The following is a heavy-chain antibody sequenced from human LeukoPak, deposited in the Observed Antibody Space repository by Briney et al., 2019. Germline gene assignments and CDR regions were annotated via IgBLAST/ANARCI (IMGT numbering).Heavy chain of an antibody. CDR2: ISNSGGST. CDR3: AKLGDYGY. D-gene: IGHD4-17*01. CDR1: GFTFNNYG. V-gene: IGHV3-23*01. Sequence: GGSLRLSCAASGFTFNNYGRNWVRQAPGKGLEWVSAISNSGGSTYYADSVKGRFIISRDNSKNTPYLQMNSLRGEDTAAYYCAKLGDYGYWGQGTLVTVYS. J-gene: IGHJ4*02.